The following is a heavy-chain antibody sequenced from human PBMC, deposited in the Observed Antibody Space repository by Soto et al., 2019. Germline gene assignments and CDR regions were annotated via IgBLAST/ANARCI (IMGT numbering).Heavy chain of an antibody. Sequence: GGSLRLSCAASGFTFSSYAMHWVRQAPGKGLEWVAVISYDGSNKYYADSVKGRFTISRDNSKNTLYLQMNSLRAEDTAVYYCARDSSPGIAVAGTGLTPEAYYYYGMDVWGQGTTVTVSS. CDR3: ARDSSPGIAVAGTGLTPEAYYYYGMDV. CDR1: GFTFSSYA. CDR2: ISYDGSNK. J-gene: IGHJ6*02. D-gene: IGHD6-19*01. V-gene: IGHV3-30-3*01.